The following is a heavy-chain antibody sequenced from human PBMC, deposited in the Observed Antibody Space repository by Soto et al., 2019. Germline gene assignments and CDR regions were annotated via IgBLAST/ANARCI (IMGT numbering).Heavy chain of an antibody. J-gene: IGHJ4*02. CDR2: IWFDGSNE. D-gene: IGHD2-8*01. CDR1: GFTFSDYV. CDR3: ARYGYCADGVCNYYFDF. V-gene: IGHV3-33*01. Sequence: QVQLVESGGGVVQPGSSLRLSCAASGFTFSDYVIHWFRQAPGKGQEWVAVIWFDGSNEYYAESVKGRFSISRDNSMNTVYLQMNSLSVEDTALYYCARYGYCADGVCNYYFDFWGQGTLVTVSS.